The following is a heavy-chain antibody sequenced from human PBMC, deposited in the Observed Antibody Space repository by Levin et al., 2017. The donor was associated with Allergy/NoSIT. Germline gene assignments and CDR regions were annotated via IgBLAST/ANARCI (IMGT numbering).Heavy chain of an antibody. CDR2: IYYSGST. D-gene: IGHD3-22*01. CDR3: ARQDYYDSSGYPINWFDP. V-gene: IGHV4-39*01. CDR1: GGSISSSSYY. Sequence: SETLSLTCTVSGGSISSSSYYWGWIRQPPGKGLEWIGSIYYSGSTYYNPSLKSRVTISVDTSKNQFSLKLSSVTAADTAVYYCARQDYYDSSGYPINWFDPWGQGTLVTVSS. J-gene: IGHJ5*02.